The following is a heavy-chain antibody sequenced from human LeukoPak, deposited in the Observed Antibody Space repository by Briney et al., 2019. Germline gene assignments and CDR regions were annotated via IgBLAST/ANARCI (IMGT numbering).Heavy chain of an antibody. D-gene: IGHD7-27*01. CDR3: ARGFRGDNFDY. CDR1: GDYISSRNNY. Sequence: ASETLSLTCTVSGDYISSRNNYWGWIRQTPGKGLEWIGSIYDTGRTYYNPSVKNRVTISVDTSKNQFSLKLSSVAAADTAVYFCARGFRGDNFDYWGQGTLVTVSS. CDR2: IYDTGRT. J-gene: IGHJ4*02. V-gene: IGHV4-39*07.